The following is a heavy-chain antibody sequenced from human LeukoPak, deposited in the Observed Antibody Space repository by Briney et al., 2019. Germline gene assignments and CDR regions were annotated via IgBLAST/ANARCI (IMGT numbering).Heavy chain of an antibody. V-gene: IGHV4-61*02. CDR1: GGSISSGSYY. J-gene: IGHJ3*02. CDR3: ARDGHGDYRGANAFDI. CDR2: IYTSGST. D-gene: IGHD4-17*01. Sequence: SQTLSLTCTISGGSISSGSYYWSWIRQPAGKGLEWIGRIYTSGSTNYNPSLKSRVNISVGTSKNQFSLKMSSVTAADTAVYYCARDGHGDYRGANAFDIWGQGTMVTVSS.